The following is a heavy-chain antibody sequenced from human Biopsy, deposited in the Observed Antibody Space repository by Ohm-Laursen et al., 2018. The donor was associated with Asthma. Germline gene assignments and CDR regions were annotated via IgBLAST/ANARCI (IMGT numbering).Heavy chain of an antibody. CDR2: ISYRGTT. CDR3: ARVRGDGSGSSIDNYFGMDV. D-gene: IGHD3-10*01. V-gene: IGHV4-31*01. J-gene: IGHJ6*02. CDR1: GFTFSHYN. Sequence: QILSLTCAASGFTFSHYNMNWVSQAPGKGLEWIGYISYRGTTFYHPSLMSLLIISLDTSKNQFSLKLSSVTAADTAVYYCARVRGDGSGSSIDNYFGMDVWGQGTTVTVSS.